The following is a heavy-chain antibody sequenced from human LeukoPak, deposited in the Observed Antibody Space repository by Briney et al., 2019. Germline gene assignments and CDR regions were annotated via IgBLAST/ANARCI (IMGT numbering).Heavy chain of an antibody. V-gene: IGHV3-11*04. J-gene: IGHJ3*02. Sequence: PGGSLRLSCAASGFTFSDYYMSWIRQAPGKALEWVSYVSSGSSTIYYADSVKGRFTVFRDNGKRSLYLHMNSLRAEDTAMYYCARGYNNYGYVFDIWGQGTVVTVSS. CDR2: VSSGSSTI. D-gene: IGHD4-11*01. CDR3: ARGYNNYGYVFDI. CDR1: GFTFSDYY.